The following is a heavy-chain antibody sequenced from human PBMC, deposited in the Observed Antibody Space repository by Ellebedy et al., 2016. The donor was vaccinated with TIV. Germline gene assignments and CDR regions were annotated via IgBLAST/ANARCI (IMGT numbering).Heavy chain of an antibody. J-gene: IGHJ4*02. V-gene: IGHV4-59*01. CDR2: IYYSGST. CDR3: AKSRGENARFDY. Sequence: MPSETLSLTCTVSGGSISSYYWSWIRQPPGKGLEWIGYIYYSGSTNYNPSLKSRVTISVDTSKNQFSLKLSSVTAADTAVYYCAKSRGENARFDYWGQGTLVTVSS. CDR1: GGSISSYY. D-gene: IGHD3-10*01.